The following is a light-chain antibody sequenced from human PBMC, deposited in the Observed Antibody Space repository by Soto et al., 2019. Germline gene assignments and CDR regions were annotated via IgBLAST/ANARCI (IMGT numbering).Light chain of an antibody. CDR1: SSNIGANYD. V-gene: IGLV1-40*01. CDR3: QSYDSSLSGAVV. CDR2: ANS. Sequence: QSVLTQPPSVSGAPGQRVTISCTGSSSNIGANYDVHWYQHLPGTAPKLLIYANSNRPSGVPDRFSGSKSGTSASLAITGLQAEDEADYYCQSYDSSLSGAVVFGGGTKLTAL. J-gene: IGLJ2*01.